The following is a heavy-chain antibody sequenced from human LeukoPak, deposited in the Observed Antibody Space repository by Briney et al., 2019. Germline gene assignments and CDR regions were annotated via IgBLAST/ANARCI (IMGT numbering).Heavy chain of an antibody. Sequence: SETLSLTCTVSGGSISSYYWSWIRQPPGKGLEWIGYIYYSGSTNYNPSLKSRVTISVDTSKNQFSLKLSSVTAADTAVYYCARHNYYYYYMDVWGKGTTVTVSS. J-gene: IGHJ6*03. CDR2: IYYSGST. CDR1: GGSISSYY. V-gene: IGHV4-59*08. CDR3: ARHNYYYYYMDV.